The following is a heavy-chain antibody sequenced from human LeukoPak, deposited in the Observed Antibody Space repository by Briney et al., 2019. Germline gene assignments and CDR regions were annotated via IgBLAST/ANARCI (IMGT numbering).Heavy chain of an antibody. CDR1: GGTFSSYA. V-gene: IGHV1-69*13. J-gene: IGHJ4*02. D-gene: IGHD1-14*01. CDR2: IIPIFGTA. CDR3: ARDPIGGEPFDY. Sequence: GASVKVSCKASGGTFSSYAISWVRQAPGQGLEWMGGIIPIFGTANYAQKFQGRVTITADESTSTAYMELSSLRSEDTAVYYCARDPIGGEPFDYWGQGTLVTVSS.